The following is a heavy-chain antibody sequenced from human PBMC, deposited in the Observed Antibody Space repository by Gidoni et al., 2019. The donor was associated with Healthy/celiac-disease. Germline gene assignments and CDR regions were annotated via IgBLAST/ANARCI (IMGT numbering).Heavy chain of an antibody. CDR1: GFTFSSYG. J-gene: IGHJ4*02. CDR2: IWYDGSHK. D-gene: IGHD3-16*01. V-gene: IGHV3-33*01. Sequence: QVQLVESGGGVVQPGRSLRLSCAASGFTFSSYGMHWVRQAPGKGLEWVAVIWYDGSHKYYADSVKGRFTISRDNSKNTLYLQMNSLRAEDTAVYYCARAGEGEDFDYWGQGTLVTVSS. CDR3: ARAGEGEDFDY.